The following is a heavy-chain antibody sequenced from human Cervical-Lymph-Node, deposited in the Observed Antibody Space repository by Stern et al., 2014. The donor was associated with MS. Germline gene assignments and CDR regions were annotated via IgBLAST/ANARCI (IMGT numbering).Heavy chain of an antibody. Sequence: VQLVESGGGVVQPGRSLRLSCAGSGFTFSTYGMHWVRQAPGKGLAWVALISSDGSKKYYVDSVKGRFTISRDNSKNTMYVHMNSLRDEDTAVYYCAKDRGSGWSLDYWGQGTLVIVSS. CDR2: ISSDGSKK. CDR3: AKDRGSGWSLDY. CDR1: GFTFSTYG. V-gene: IGHV3-30*18. J-gene: IGHJ4*02. D-gene: IGHD6-19*01.